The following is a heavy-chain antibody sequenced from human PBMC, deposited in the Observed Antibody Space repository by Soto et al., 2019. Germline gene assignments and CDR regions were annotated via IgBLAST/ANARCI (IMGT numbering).Heavy chain of an antibody. CDR3: ARRKPAPLYYYYMDV. Sequence: ASVKVSCKASGYTFTSYGISWVRQAPGQGLEWMGWISAYNGNTNYAQKLQDRVTMTTDTSTSTAYMELRSLRSDDTAVYYCARRKPAPLYYYYMDVWGKGTTVTVSS. J-gene: IGHJ6*03. V-gene: IGHV1-18*01. CDR2: ISAYNGNT. CDR1: GYTFTSYG.